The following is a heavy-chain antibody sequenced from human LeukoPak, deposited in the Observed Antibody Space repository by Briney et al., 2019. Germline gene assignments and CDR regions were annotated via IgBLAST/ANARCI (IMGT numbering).Heavy chain of an antibody. CDR1: GGSISSSNW. V-gene: IGHV4-4*02. Sequence: PSGTLSLTCAVSGGSISSSNWWSWVRQPPGKGLEWIGEIYHSGSTNYNPSLKSRVTISVDKSKNQFSLKLSSVTAADTAVYYCARIVIYGSGSYWGNYFDYWGQGTLVTVSS. J-gene: IGHJ4*02. CDR2: IYHSGST. CDR3: ARIVIYGSGSYWGNYFDY. D-gene: IGHD3-10*01.